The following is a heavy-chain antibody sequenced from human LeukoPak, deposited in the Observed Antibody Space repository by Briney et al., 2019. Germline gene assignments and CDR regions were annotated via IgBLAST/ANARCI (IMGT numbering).Heavy chain of an antibody. CDR2: INHSGST. CDR3: ARIRRLLWFGELLGYFDY. J-gene: IGHJ4*02. Sequence: SETLSLTCAVYGGSFSGYYWSWIRQPPGKGLEWIGEINHSGSTNYNPSLKSRVTISVDTSKNPFSLKLSSVTAADTAVYYCARIRRLLWFGELLGYFDYWGQGTLVTVSS. CDR1: GGSFSGYY. V-gene: IGHV4-34*01. D-gene: IGHD3-10*01.